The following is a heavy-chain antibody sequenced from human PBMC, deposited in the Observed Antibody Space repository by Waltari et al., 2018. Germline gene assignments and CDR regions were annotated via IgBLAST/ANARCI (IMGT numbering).Heavy chain of an antibody. V-gene: IGHV1-46*01. CDR2: INPSGGST. CDR1: EYTFTSSS. CDR3: ALDTGALWMDV. D-gene: IGHD2-21*01. Sequence: QVQLVQSGAEVKKPGASVKISCKTSEYTFTSSSIHWVRQATGQGLEWMGIINPSGGSTIYAQKFQGRVTMTRDTSTSTVYMELSSLRSDDTAVYYCALDTGALWMDVWGQGTTVTVSS. J-gene: IGHJ6*02.